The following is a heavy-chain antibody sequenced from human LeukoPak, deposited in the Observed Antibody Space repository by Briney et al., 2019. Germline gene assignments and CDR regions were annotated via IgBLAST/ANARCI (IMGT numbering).Heavy chain of an antibody. V-gene: IGHV1-69*01. J-gene: IGHJ4*02. Sequence: QAPXXXXEWMGGIIPIFGTANYAQKFQGRVTITADESTSTAYMELSSLRSEDTAVYYCARDPSEWELLNWGQGTLVTVSS. CDR3: ARDPSEWELLN. CDR2: IIPIFGTA. D-gene: IGHD1-26*01.